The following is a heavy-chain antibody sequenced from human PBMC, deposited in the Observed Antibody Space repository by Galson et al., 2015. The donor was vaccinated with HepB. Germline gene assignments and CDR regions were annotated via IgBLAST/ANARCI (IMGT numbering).Heavy chain of an antibody. CDR1: GFTFSSCS. V-gene: IGHV3-21*01. D-gene: IGHD6-19*01. Sequence: SLRLSCAASGFTFSSCSMNWVRQAPGKGLEWVSSISSSSSYIYYADSVKGRFTISRDNAKNSLYLQMNSLRAEDTAVYYCARDPSVPTAVAGYFDYWGQGTLVTVSS. CDR2: ISSSSSYI. CDR3: ARDPSVPTAVAGYFDY. J-gene: IGHJ4*02.